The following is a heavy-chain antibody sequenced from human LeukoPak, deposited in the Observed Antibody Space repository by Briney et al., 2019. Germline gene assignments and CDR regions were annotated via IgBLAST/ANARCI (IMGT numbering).Heavy chain of an antibody. CDR1: GFTLSNYN. D-gene: IGHD1-1*01. Sequence: WGALRLSCAASGFTLSNYNMNWVRPGPGEGLEWVSSISSSSSYIYYADSVKGRFTISRDNAKNSLYLQMNSLRAEDTAVYYCARASGTTSDYWGQGTLVTVSS. CDR3: ARASGTTSDY. J-gene: IGHJ4*02. CDR2: ISSSSSYI. V-gene: IGHV3-21*01.